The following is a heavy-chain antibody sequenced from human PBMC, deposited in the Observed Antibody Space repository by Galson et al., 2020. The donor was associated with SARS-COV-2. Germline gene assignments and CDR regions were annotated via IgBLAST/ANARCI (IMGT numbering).Heavy chain of an antibody. D-gene: IGHD6-19*01. CDR3: ARDRKQWPYYYGMDV. CDR1: GGTFSSYA. CDR2: IIPIFGTA. V-gene: IGHV1-69*13. J-gene: IGHJ6*02. Sequence: SVKVSCKASGGTFSSYAISWVRQAPGQGLEWMGGIIPIFGTANYAQKFQGRVTITADESTSTAYMELSSLRSEDTAVYYCARDRKQWPYYYGMDVWGQGTTVTVSS.